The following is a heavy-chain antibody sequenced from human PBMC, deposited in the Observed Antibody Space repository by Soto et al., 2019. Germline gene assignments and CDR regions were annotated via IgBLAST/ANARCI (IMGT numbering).Heavy chain of an antibody. CDR1: GINYNIYA. Sequence: QVQLVQSGAEMKKHGASVKLSCKTSGINYNIYAIHWLRQAPGQGLERIGWINAGNGDTRYSQNFQGIGTLTRDTSASTVYMDLDGLKSDDTCVYYCATAISGYVTWAQGTLVTVSS. D-gene: IGHD5-12*01. V-gene: IGHV1-3*01. CDR3: ATAISGYVT. CDR2: INAGNGDT. J-gene: IGHJ4*02.